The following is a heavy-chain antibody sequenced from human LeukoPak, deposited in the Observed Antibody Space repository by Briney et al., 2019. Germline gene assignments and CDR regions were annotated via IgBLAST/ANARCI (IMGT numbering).Heavy chain of an antibody. V-gene: IGHV3-66*01. CDR2: IYSGGST. D-gene: IGHD5-24*01. Sequence: GGSLRLSCAASGFTVSSNYMSWVRQAPGKGLEWVSVIYSGGSTYYADSVKGRFTISRDNSKNTLYLQMNSLRVEDTAVYYCARRDDYNYHYYYMDVWGKGTTVTVSS. CDR1: GFTVSSNY. J-gene: IGHJ6*03. CDR3: ARRDDYNYHYYYMDV.